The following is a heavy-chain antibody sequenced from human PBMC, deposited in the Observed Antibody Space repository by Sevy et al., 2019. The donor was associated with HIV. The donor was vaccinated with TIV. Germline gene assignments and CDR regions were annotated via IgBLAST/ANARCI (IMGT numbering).Heavy chain of an antibody. CDR1: GFIFSTYG. J-gene: IGHJ4*02. CDR2: IWYDGSYK. D-gene: IGHD3-10*01. V-gene: IGHV3-33*01. CDR3: ARDKLPPVMITMVRGALSYYFDY. Sequence: GGSLRLSCTESGFIFSTYGIHWVRQAPGKGLEWVAVIWYDGSYKYYADSVKGRFTISRDNSKNTVYLQMNSLRAEDTAVYYCARDKLPPVMITMVRGALSYYFDYWGQGTLVTVSS.